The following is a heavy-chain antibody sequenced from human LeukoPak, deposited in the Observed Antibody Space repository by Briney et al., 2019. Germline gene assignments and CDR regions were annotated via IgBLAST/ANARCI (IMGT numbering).Heavy chain of an antibody. Sequence: SVKVSCKASGYTFAGYYMHWVRQAPGQGLEWMGVINPSGDGTNYPQRFQGRVTLTRDTSTSTVYMELTSLRSEDTAMYYCAKETPNTGWFDPWGQGTLVTVSS. CDR2: INPSGDGT. CDR3: AKETPNTGWFDP. D-gene: IGHD1-14*01. J-gene: IGHJ5*02. CDR1: GYTFAGYY. V-gene: IGHV1-46*01.